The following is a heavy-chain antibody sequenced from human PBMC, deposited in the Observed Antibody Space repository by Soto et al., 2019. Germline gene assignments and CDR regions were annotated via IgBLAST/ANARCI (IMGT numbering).Heavy chain of an antibody. CDR2: VHYTGST. Sequence: QVQLQESGPGLVKPSETLFLTCSVSGGSVNKDFYFWSWIRQTPGKGLEWIGYVHYTGSTNYNPSLKSRVTISADTSKNQFSLRLTSVTAADTAVNFCASGPVYDSSASQSDSWGQGTLVTVS. CDR3: ASGPVYDSSASQSDS. D-gene: IGHD3-22*01. CDR1: GGSVNKDFYF. V-gene: IGHV4-61*01. J-gene: IGHJ4*02.